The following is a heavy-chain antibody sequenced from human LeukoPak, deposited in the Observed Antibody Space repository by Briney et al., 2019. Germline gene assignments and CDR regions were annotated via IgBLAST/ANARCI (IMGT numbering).Heavy chain of an antibody. Sequence: PGGSLRLSCAASGFTFSSYSMNWVRQAPGKGLEWVSSISSSSTYIYYADSVKGRFTIFRENAQNSLYLQMNSLRAEDTAVYYCARDPTYSSSWYYFDYWGQGTLVTVSS. D-gene: IGHD6-13*01. CDR2: ISSSSTYI. CDR3: ARDPTYSSSWYYFDY. CDR1: GFTFSSYS. J-gene: IGHJ4*02. V-gene: IGHV3-21*01.